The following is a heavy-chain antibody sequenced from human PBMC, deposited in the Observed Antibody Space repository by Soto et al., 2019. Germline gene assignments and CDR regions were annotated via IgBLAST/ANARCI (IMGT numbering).Heavy chain of an antibody. Sequence: QVQLVQSGAEVKKPGSSVKVSCKASGGTFSSYAISWVRQAPGQGLEWMGGIIPIFGTANYAQKCQGRVTITADQSRSTAYMELSSLRSENTAVYYGARRGLIAAAPNWFDPWGQGTLVTVSS. CDR3: ARRGLIAAAPNWFDP. J-gene: IGHJ5*02. D-gene: IGHD6-13*01. CDR2: IIPIFGTA. CDR1: GGTFSSYA. V-gene: IGHV1-69*12.